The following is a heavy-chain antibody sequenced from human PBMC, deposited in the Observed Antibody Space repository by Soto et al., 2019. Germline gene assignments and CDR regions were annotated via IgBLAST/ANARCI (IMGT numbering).Heavy chain of an antibody. CDR1: GYTFTGYY. D-gene: IGHD1-26*01. V-gene: IGHV1-2*02. Sequence: ASVKVSCKASGYTFTGYYMHWVRQAPGQGLEWMGWINPNSGGTNYAQKFQGRVTMTRDTSISTAYMELSRLRSDDTAVYYCARVMGGGCYYGMDVWGQGTTVTVSS. CDR3: ARVMGGGCYYGMDV. J-gene: IGHJ6*02. CDR2: INPNSGGT.